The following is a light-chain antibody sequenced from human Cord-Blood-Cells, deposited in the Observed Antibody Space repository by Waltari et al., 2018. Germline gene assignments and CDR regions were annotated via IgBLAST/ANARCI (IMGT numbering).Light chain of an antibody. V-gene: IGLV2-23*01. Sequence: QPALTQPASVSGSPGQSITISCPGTTRDVGSYNLVSWYQQHPGKAPKLMIYEGSKRPSGVSNRFSGSKSGNTASLTISGLQAEDEADYYCCSYAGSSTWVFGGGTKLTVL. CDR3: CSYAGSSTWV. CDR1: TRDVGSYNL. J-gene: IGLJ3*02. CDR2: EGS.